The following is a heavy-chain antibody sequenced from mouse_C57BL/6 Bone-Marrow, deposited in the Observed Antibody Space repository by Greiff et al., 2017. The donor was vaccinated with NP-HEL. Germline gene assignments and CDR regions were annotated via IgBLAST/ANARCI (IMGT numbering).Heavy chain of an antibody. V-gene: IGHV1-64*01. CDR2: IHPNSGST. CDR1: GYTFTSYW. D-gene: IGHD1-1*02. CDR3: ARRGSYEDFDY. Sequence: QVQLQQPGAELVKPGASVKLSCKASGYTFTSYWMHWVKQRPGQGLEWIGMIHPNSGSTNYNEKFKSKATLTVDKSSSTAYMQLSSLTSEDSAVYYCARRGSYEDFDYWGQGTTLTVSS. J-gene: IGHJ2*01.